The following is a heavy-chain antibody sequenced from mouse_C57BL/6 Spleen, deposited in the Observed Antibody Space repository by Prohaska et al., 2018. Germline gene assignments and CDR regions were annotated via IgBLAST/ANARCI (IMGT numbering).Heavy chain of an antibody. CDR1: GYTFTTYG. CDR2: INTYSGVP. J-gene: IGHJ4*01. CDR3: ARVYGSSPYAMDY. Sequence: QIQLVQSGPELKKPGETVKISCKASGYTFTTYGMSWVKQAPGKGLKWMGWINTYSGVPTYADDFKGRFDFSLETSASTAYLQINNLKNEDTATYFGARVYGSSPYAMDYWGQGTSVTVSS. D-gene: IGHD1-1*01. V-gene: IGHV9-3*01.